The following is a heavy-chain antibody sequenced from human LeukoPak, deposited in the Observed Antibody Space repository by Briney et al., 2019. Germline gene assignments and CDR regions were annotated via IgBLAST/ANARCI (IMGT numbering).Heavy chain of an antibody. J-gene: IGHJ3*02. Sequence: PGGSLRLSCAASGFTFSSYWMHWVRQAPGKGLVQVSRINSDGSSTSYADSVKGRFTISRDNAKNTLYLQMNSLRAEDTAVYYCARVSRKEYCSGGSCRGAFDIWGQGTMVTVSS. CDR2: INSDGSST. D-gene: IGHD2-15*01. CDR3: ARVSRKEYCSGGSCRGAFDI. V-gene: IGHV3-74*01. CDR1: GFTFSSYW.